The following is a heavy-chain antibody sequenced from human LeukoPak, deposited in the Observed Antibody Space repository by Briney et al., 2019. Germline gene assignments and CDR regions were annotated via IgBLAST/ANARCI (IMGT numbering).Heavy chain of an antibody. CDR1: GGSISSSSYY. D-gene: IGHD3-9*01. V-gene: IGHV4-39*01. J-gene: IGHJ4*02. CDR2: IYYSGST. CDR3: ARLARYYDILTGSLDY. Sequence: PSETLSLTCTVSGGSISSSSYYWGWIRQPPGKGLEWIGSIYYSGSTYYNPSLKSRVTISVDTSKNQFSLTLSSVTAADTAVYYCARLARYYDILTGSLDYWGQGTLVTVPS.